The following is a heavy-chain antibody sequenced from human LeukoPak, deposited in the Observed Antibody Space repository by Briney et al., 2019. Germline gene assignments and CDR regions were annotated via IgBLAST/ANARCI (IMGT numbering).Heavy chain of an antibody. V-gene: IGHV3-48*01. CDR2: ISSSSSTI. D-gene: IGHD2-2*01. CDR1: GFTFSSYS. Sequence: GGSLRLSCAASGFTFSSYSMNWVRQAPGKGLEWVSYISSSSSTIYYADSVKGRFTISRDNAKNSLYLQMNSLRAEDTAVYYCARGVVVPAATHNWFDPWGQGTLVTVSS. J-gene: IGHJ5*02. CDR3: ARGVVVPAATHNWFDP.